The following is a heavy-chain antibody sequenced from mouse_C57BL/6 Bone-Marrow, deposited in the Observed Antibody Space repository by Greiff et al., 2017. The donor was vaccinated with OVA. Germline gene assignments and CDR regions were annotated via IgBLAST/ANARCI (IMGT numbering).Heavy chain of an antibody. CDR3: ARITTVVATYYYAMDY. D-gene: IGHD1-1*01. Sequence: EVKLMESGGGLVQPGGSLKLSCAASGFTFSDYYMYWVRQTPEKRLEWVAYISNGGGSTYYPDTVKGRFTISRDNAKNTLYLQMSRLKSEDTAMYYCARITTVVATYYYAMDYWGQGTSVTVSS. CDR1: GFTFSDYY. CDR2: ISNGGGST. J-gene: IGHJ4*01. V-gene: IGHV5-12*01.